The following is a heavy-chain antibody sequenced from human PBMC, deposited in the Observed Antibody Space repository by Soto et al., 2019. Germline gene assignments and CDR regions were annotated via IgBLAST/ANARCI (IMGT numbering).Heavy chain of an antibody. Sequence: GGSLRLSCAASGFTFSNYWMSWVRRAPGKGLERVSTINGGGGSPSYADSVQGRFTISRDNPKNTLYLQLNSLTVDDTATYYCAKARCSTSNCYVPDYWGQGAPVTVSS. J-gene: IGHJ4*02. CDR1: GFTFSNYW. D-gene: IGHD2-2*01. CDR2: INGGGGSP. CDR3: AKARCSTSNCYVPDY. V-gene: IGHV3-23*01.